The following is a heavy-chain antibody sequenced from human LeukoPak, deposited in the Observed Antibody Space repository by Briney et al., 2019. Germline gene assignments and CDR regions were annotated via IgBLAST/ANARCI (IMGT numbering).Heavy chain of an antibody. D-gene: IGHD3-16*01. Sequence: SETLSLTCTVSGGSISSGGYYWSWIRQPPGKGLEWIGYIYHSGSTYYNPSLKSRVTISVDRSKNQFSLKLSSVTAADTAVYYCARDGGTGIFGAFDIWGQGTMVTVSS. CDR1: GGSISSGGYY. CDR2: IYHSGST. CDR3: ARDGGTGIFGAFDI. V-gene: IGHV4-30-2*01. J-gene: IGHJ3*02.